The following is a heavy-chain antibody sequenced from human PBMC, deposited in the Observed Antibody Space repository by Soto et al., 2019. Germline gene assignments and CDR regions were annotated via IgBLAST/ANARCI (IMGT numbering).Heavy chain of an antibody. V-gene: IGHV1-69*01. CDR2: IIPMFDPP. CDR1: GGTFSSDA. J-gene: IGHJ4*02. D-gene: IGHD1-1*01. Sequence: QVQLVQSGAEVKKPGSSVKVSCKTSGGTFSSDAINWVRQAPGQGLEWMGGIIPMFDPPNYTQKFQGRVTITADESTSTVYMKLSSLRSEDTAIYYCARGNWNRLWGDFDYWGQGTLVTVSS. CDR3: ARGNWNRLWGDFDY.